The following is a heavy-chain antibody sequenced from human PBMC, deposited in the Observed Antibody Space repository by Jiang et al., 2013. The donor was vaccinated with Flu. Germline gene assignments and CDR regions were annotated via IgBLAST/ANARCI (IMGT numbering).Heavy chain of an antibody. CDR3: ARRYCSGGSCYPMTFEY. Sequence: QLLESGGGLVKPGGSLRLSCATSGFTFSDYYMNWIRQAPGKGLEWVSYISSSGSYTNYADSVKGRFTISRDNAKNSLYLLMNSLRAEDTAVYYCARRYCSGGSCYPMTFEYWGQGTLVTVSS. CDR2: ISSSGSYT. D-gene: IGHD2-15*01. V-gene: IGHV3-11*03. CDR1: GFTFSDYY. J-gene: IGHJ4*02.